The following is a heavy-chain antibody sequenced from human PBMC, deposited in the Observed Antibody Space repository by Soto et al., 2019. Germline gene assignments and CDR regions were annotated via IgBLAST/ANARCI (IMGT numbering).Heavy chain of an antibody. Sequence: QVQLQQWGAGLLKPSETLSLTCAVYGGSFSGYYWSWIRQPPGKGLEWIGEINHSGSTNYNPSLKSRVXXSXDXXKNQFSLKLSSVTAADTAVYYCARCSYYYYYGMDVWGQGTTVTVSS. D-gene: IGHD2-15*01. CDR2: INHSGST. CDR3: ARCSYYYYYGMDV. J-gene: IGHJ6*02. V-gene: IGHV4-34*01. CDR1: GGSFSGYY.